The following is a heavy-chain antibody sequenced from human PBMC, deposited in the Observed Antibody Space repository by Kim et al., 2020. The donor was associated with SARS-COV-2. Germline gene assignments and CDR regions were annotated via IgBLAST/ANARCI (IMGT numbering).Heavy chain of an antibody. J-gene: IGHJ6*02. V-gene: IGHV1-8*01. CDR1: GYTFTSYD. CDR2: MNPNSGNT. Sequence: ASVKVSCKASGYTFTSYDINWVRQATGQGLEWMGWMNPNSGNTGYAQKFQGRVTMTRNTSISTAYMELSSLRSEDTAVYYCARWDDFWSMNGMDVWGQGTTVTVSS. D-gene: IGHD3-3*01. CDR3: ARWDDFWSMNGMDV.